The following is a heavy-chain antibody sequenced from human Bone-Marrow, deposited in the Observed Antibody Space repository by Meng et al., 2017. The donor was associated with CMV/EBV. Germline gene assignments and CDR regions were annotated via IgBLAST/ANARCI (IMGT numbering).Heavy chain of an antibody. V-gene: IGHV3-7*01. J-gene: IGHJ4*02. CDR1: GFTFSSYW. CDR2: IKQDGSEK. D-gene: IGHD1-26*01. CDR3: AKDRTHSGSYYPYYFDY. Sequence: GGSLRLSCAASGFTFSSYWMSWVRQAPGKGLEWVANIKQDGSEKYYVDSAKGRFTISRDNAKNSLYLQMNSLRAEDTAVYYCAKDRTHSGSYYPYYFDYWGQGTLVTVSS.